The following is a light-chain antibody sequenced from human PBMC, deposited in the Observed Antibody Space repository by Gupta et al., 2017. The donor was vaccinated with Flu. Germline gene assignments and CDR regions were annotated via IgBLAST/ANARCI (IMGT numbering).Light chain of an antibody. Sequence: SITISCTGTSSDVGGYNFVDWYQQPPGKAPKLMIYEVSNRPSGVSNLFSGSKSGNTASLTISGLQAEDEADYYCSSYTSSSTLGFGGGTKLTVL. CDR1: SSDVGGYNF. CDR3: SSYTSSSTLG. V-gene: IGLV2-14*01. CDR2: EVS. J-gene: IGLJ3*02.